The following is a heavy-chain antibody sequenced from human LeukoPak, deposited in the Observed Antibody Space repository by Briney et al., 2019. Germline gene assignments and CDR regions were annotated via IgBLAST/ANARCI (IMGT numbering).Heavy chain of an antibody. CDR3: AREVEMATSRGHYYYMDV. CDR1: GYTFTSYY. V-gene: IGHV1-46*01. J-gene: IGHJ6*03. CDR2: INPSGGST. Sequence: ASVKVSCKASGYTFTSYYMHWVRQAPGQGLEWMGIINPSGGSTSYAQKFQGRVTMTRDMSTGTVYMELSSLRSEDTAVYYCAREVEMATSRGHYYYMDVWGKGTTVNVSS. D-gene: IGHD5-24*01.